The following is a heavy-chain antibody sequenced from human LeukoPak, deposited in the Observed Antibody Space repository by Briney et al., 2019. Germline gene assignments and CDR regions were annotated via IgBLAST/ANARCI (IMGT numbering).Heavy chain of an antibody. V-gene: IGHV4-59*08. CDR1: GGSISSHY. J-gene: IGHJ3*01. CDR2: MYNSGST. Sequence: SETLSLTCNVSGGSISSHYWSWIRQPPGKGLEWIGYMYNSGSTNYNPSLKSRVTISIDTSKNQVSLRLSSVTAADTAVYYCARQGSGGRSFDVWGQGTMVTVSS. D-gene: IGHD1-26*01. CDR3: ARQGSGGRSFDV.